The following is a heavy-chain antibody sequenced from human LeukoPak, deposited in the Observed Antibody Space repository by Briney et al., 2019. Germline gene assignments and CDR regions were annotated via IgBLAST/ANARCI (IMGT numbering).Heavy chain of an antibody. Sequence: GGSLRLSCAASGFTFSSYGMSWVRQAPGKGLEWVSAISGSGGSTYYADSVKGRFTISRDNSKNTLYLQMNSLRAEDTAVYYCAKDHHSSGRYREWFDPWGQGTLVAVSS. CDR3: AKDHHSSGRYREWFDP. V-gene: IGHV3-23*01. J-gene: IGHJ5*02. CDR1: GFTFSSYG. CDR2: ISGSGGST. D-gene: IGHD6-19*01.